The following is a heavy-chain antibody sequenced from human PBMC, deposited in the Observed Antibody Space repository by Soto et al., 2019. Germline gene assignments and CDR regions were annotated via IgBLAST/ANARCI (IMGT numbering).Heavy chain of an antibody. CDR1: GGSFSGYY. J-gene: IGHJ4*02. D-gene: IGHD3-22*01. Sequence: SETLSLTCAVYGGSFSGYYWSWIRQPPGKGLEWIGEINHSGSTNYNPSLKSRVTISVDTSKNQFSLKLSSVTAADTAVYYCARGLYDSSGYSDYWGQGTLVTVSS. CDR2: INHSGST. V-gene: IGHV4-34*01. CDR3: ARGLYDSSGYSDY.